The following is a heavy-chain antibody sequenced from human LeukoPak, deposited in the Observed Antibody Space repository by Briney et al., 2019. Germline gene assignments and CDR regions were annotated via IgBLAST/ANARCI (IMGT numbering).Heavy chain of an antibody. CDR1: GYSFASYW. CDR3: ARPPNARGSHVDS. J-gene: IGHJ4*02. CDR2: IYPGDSDT. V-gene: IGHV5-51*01. Sequence: GESLQISCKGAGYSFASYWIGWVRQMPGKGLEWMGIIYPGDSDTRYSPSFQGQVTISADKSISTAYLQWSSLKVSDTAMYYCARPPNARGSHVDSWGQGTLVTVSS. D-gene: IGHD3-16*01.